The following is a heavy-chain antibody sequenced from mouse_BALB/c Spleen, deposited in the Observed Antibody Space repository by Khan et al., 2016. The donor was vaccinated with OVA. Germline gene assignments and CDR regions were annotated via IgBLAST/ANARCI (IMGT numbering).Heavy chain of an antibody. CDR1: GYTFTAYN. CDR2: IYPGDGST. D-gene: IGHD2-4*01. CDR3: AREGLRGVAMDY. Sequence: QMQLEESGPELVKPGALVKISCKASGYTFTAYNINWVKQRPGQGLEWIGWIYPGDGSTKYNENFKGEATLTADTSSNTAYMQLISLTSEKSAVYFCAREGLRGVAMDYWGQGTSVSVSS. J-gene: IGHJ4*01. V-gene: IGHV1S56*01.